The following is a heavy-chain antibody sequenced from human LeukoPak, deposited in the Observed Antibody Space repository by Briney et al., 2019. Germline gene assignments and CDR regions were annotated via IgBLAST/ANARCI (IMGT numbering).Heavy chain of an antibody. CDR2: IIPILGIA. J-gene: IGHJ4*02. CDR3: ARDLEDGDPIDY. V-gene: IGHV1-69*04. Sequence: SVKVSCKASGGTFSSYAISWVRQAPGQGLEWMGRIIPILGIANYAQEFQGRVTITADKSTSTAYMELSSLRSEDTAVYYCARDLEDGDPIDYWGQGTLVTVSS. D-gene: IGHD4-17*01. CDR1: GGTFSSYA.